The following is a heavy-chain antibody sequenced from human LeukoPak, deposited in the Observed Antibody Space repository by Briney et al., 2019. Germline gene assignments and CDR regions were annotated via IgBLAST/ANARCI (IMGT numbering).Heavy chain of an antibody. D-gene: IGHD3-22*01. J-gene: IGHJ4*02. CDR1: GFTFSSYS. CDR2: ISSSSSYI. CDR3: ARDGRYYYDSSGYYYVSSFFDY. Sequence: PGGSLRLSCAASGFTFSSYSMNWVCQAPGKGLEWVSSISSSSSYIYYADSVKGRFTISRDNAKNSLYLQMNSLRAEDTAVYYCARDGRYYYDSSGYYYVSSFFDYWGQGTLVTVSS. V-gene: IGHV3-21*01.